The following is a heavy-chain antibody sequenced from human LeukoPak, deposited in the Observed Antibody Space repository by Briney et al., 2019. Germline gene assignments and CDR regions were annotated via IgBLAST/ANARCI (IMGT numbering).Heavy chain of an antibody. V-gene: IGHV4-59*01. J-gene: IGHJ4*02. D-gene: IGHD6-13*01. Sequence: PSETLSLTCTVSGGSISSYYWSWIRQLPGKGLEWIGYIYYSGSTNYNPSLKSRVTISVDTSKNQFSLKLSSVTAADTAVYYCARASSYQAIDYWGQGTLVTVSS. CDR2: IYYSGST. CDR3: ARASSYQAIDY. CDR1: GGSISSYY.